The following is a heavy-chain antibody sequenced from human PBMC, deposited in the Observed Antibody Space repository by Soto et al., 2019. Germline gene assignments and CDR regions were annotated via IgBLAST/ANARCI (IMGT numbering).Heavy chain of an antibody. D-gene: IGHD2-2*01. J-gene: IGHJ4*02. CDR1: GFSFDDYA. Sequence: EVQLVESGGGLVQPSRSLRLSCAASGFSFDDYAMHWVRQGPGKGLEWVSGISWNSGSIAYADSVKGRFFISRDNADNSLYLQMNSLRAEDTAFYYCAKSTSRQAFDYWGQGTLVTVSS. CDR2: ISWNSGSI. CDR3: AKSTSRQAFDY. V-gene: IGHV3-9*01.